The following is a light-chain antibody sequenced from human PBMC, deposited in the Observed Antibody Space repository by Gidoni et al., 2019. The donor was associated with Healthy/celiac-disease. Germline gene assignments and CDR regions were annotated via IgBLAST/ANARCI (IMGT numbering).Light chain of an antibody. J-gene: IGKJ5*01. CDR2: DAS. CDR1: QSASSY. Sequence: ELVLTQSRATLSLSPGEIATLSCRASQSASSYLAWYQQKPGQAPRLLIYDASNRATGIPARFSGSGSGTDFTLTISSLEPEDFAVYYCQQRSNWPSITFGQXTRLEIK. V-gene: IGKV3-11*01. CDR3: QQRSNWPSIT.